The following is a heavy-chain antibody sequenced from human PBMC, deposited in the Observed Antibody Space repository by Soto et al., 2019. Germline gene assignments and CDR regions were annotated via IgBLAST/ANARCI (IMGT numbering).Heavy chain of an antibody. CDR1: GGSFSGYY. CDR2: INHSGST. V-gene: IGHV4-34*01. Sequence: SETLSLTCAVYGGSFSGYYWSWIRQPPGKGLEWIGEINHSGSTNYNPSLKSRVTISVDTSKNQFSLKLSSVTAADTAVYYCARSPWAAVPYNWFDPWGQGTLVTVSS. CDR3: ARSPWAAVPYNWFDP. J-gene: IGHJ5*02. D-gene: IGHD6-13*01.